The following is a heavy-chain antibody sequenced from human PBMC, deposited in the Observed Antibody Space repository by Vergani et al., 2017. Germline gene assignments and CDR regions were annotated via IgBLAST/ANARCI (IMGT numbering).Heavy chain of an antibody. CDR1: GGSLNTISHY. V-gene: IGHV4-31*03. J-gene: IGHJ4*02. D-gene: IGHD3-10*01. CDR2: IYYSGST. CDR3: ARASGEGDCFDY. Sequence: QLQLQESGPGLVKPSETLSLTCTASGGSLNTISHYWSWVRQHPGKGLEWIGYIYYSGSTSYNPSLKSRVTISVDTSKNRFSLKLSSVTGADTAVYYCARASGEGDCFDYWGQGTLVTVSS.